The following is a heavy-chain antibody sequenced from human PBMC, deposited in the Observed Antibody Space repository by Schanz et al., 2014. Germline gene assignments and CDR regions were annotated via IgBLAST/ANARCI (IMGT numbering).Heavy chain of an antibody. D-gene: IGHD3-10*01. CDR2: IPFDGSNQ. CDR3: ATVGSETYSIYWYFDL. Sequence: VQLVESGGGLVQPGGSLRLSCAASGFTFTGHWMSWVRQAPGKGLEWLSFIPFDGSNQYYADSVKGRFTISRDNPKNTLFLQMNRLRSDDTAVYYCATVGSETYSIYWYFDLWGRGTLVTVSS. V-gene: IGHV3-30*02. CDR1: GFTFTGHW. J-gene: IGHJ2*01.